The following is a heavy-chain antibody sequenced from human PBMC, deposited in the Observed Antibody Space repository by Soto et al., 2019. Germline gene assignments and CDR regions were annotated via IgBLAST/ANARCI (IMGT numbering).Heavy chain of an antibody. CDR3: AKVFREIAIAARYLPQTYYYYGMDV. CDR2: ISGSGGST. J-gene: IGHJ6*02. CDR1: GFTFSSYA. V-gene: IGHV3-23*01. D-gene: IGHD6-6*01. Sequence: GGSLRLSCAASGFTFSSYAMSWVRQAPGKGLEWVSAISGSGGSTYYADSVKGRFTISRDNSKNTLYLQMNSLRAEDTAVYYCAKVFREIAIAARYLPQTYYYYGMDVWGQGTTVTVSS.